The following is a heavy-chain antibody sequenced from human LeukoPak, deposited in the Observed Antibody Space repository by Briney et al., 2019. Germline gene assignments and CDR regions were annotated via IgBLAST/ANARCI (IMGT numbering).Heavy chain of an antibody. CDR3: ARVVNDFWSPFDY. D-gene: IGHD3-3*01. CDR1: GFTFSSYA. V-gene: IGHV3-30*04. CDR2: ISYDGSNK. Sequence: GRSLRLSCAASGFTFSSYAIDWVRQAPGKGLEWVAVISYDGSNKYYADSVKGRFTISRDNSKNTLYLQMNSLRAEDTAVYYCARVVNDFWSPFDYWGQGTLVTVSS. J-gene: IGHJ4*02.